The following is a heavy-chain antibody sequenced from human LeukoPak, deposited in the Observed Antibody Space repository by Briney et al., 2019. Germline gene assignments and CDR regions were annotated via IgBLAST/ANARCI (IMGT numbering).Heavy chain of an antibody. CDR1: GGTFSGYY. Sequence: SETLSLTCAAYGGTFSGYYWTWIRQAPEKGLEWIGEMNPSGSTNYNPSLKSRVTISVDTSKNQFSLELSSVTAADTAVYYCARGRQDVTMIVVVMTAVSYYLDVWGKGTTVTVS. V-gene: IGHV4-34*01. D-gene: IGHD3-22*01. J-gene: IGHJ6*03. CDR2: MNPSGST. CDR3: ARGRQDVTMIVVVMTAVSYYLDV.